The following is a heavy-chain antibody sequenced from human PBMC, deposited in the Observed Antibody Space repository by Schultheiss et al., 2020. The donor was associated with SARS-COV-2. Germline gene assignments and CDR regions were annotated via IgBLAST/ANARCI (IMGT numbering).Heavy chain of an antibody. V-gene: IGHV4-4*02. Sequence: SETLSLTCAVSGGSISSSNWWSWVRQPPGKGLEWIGEIYHSGSTNYNPSLKSRVSISVDKSKNQFSLKLSSVTAADTAVYYCARSHRRGWFDPWGQGKQGTVSS. CDR1: GGSISSSNW. CDR2: IYHSGST. D-gene: IGHD3-10*01. CDR3: ARSHRRGWFDP. J-gene: IGHJ5*02.